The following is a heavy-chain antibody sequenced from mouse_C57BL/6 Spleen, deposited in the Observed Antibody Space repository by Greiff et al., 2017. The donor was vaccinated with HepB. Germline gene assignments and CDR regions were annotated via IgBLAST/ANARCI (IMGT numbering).Heavy chain of an antibody. J-gene: IGHJ4*01. CDR3: ARHESNYNAMDY. CDR1: GFTFSSYT. D-gene: IGHD2-5*01. V-gene: IGHV5-9*01. CDR2: ISGGGGNT. Sequence: EVKLMESGGGLVKPGGSLKLSCAASGFTFSSYTMSWVRQTPEKRLEWVATISGGGGNTYYPDSVKGRFTISRDNAKNTLYLQMSSLRSEDTALYYCARHESNYNAMDYWGQGTSVTVSS.